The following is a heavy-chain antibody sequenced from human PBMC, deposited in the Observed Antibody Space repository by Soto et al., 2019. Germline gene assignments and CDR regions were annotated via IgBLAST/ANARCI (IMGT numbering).Heavy chain of an antibody. D-gene: IGHD2-21*02. J-gene: IGHJ6*02. Sequence: QITLKESGPSLVKPTQTLTLTCTFSGFSLSTGGVGVGWIRQPPGKALEWLALIYWDDDKRYSPSLRSRLTVTKDTSKNPXXLXMXSMDPVDTATYYCAHSRCGGDCLQSYSSHYYYGMDVWGQGTTVTVSS. CDR3: AHSRCGGDCLQSYSSHYYYGMDV. CDR1: GFSLSTGGVG. V-gene: IGHV2-5*02. CDR2: IYWDDDK.